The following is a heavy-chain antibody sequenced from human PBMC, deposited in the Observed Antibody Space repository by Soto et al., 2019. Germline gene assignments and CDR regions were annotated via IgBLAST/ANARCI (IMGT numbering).Heavy chain of an antibody. D-gene: IGHD6-19*01. Sequence: EVQLVESGGGLVQPGRSLRLSCAASGFTFDDYAMHWVRQAPGKGLEWVSGISWNSGSIGYADSVKGRFTISRDNAKNSLYLQMNSLRAEDTALYYCAKQQWNAFDIWGQRTMVTVSS. CDR3: AKQQWNAFDI. CDR1: GFTFDDYA. CDR2: ISWNSGSI. J-gene: IGHJ3*02. V-gene: IGHV3-9*01.